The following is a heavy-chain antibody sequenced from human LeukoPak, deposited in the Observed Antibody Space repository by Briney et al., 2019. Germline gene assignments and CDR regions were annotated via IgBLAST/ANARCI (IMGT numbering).Heavy chain of an antibody. CDR2: IYYSGST. V-gene: IGHV4-59*01. D-gene: IGHD3-22*01. CDR1: GGSISSYY. Sequence: SETLSLTCTVSGGSISSYYWSWIRQPPGKRLEWIGYIYYSGSTNYSPSLKSRVTISVDTSKNQFSLKLSSVTAADTAVYYCARDPAGYYDSSGYYPGAFDIWGQGTMVTVSS. J-gene: IGHJ3*02. CDR3: ARDPAGYYDSSGYYPGAFDI.